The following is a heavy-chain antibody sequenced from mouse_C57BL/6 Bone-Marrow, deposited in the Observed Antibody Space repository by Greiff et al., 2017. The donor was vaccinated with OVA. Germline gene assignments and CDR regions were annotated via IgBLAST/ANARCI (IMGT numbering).Heavy chain of an antibody. Sequence: QVQLKESGPELVKPGASVKISCKASGYAFSSSWMNWVKQRPGKGLEWIGRIYPGDGDTNYNGKFKGKATLTADKSSSTAYMQLSSLTSEDSAVYFCVYYYGSSYVDYWGKGTTLTVSS. CDR3: VYYYGSSYVDY. D-gene: IGHD1-1*01. CDR1: GYAFSSSW. V-gene: IGHV1-82*01. J-gene: IGHJ2*01. CDR2: IYPGDGDT.